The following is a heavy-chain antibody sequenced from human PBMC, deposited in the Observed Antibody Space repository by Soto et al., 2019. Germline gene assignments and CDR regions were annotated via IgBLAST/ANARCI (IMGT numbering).Heavy chain of an antibody. CDR1: GGTFSSYA. J-gene: IGHJ4*02. V-gene: IGHV1-69*12. CDR3: ARESRYCSGGSCYFLPGIDY. Sequence: QVQLVQSGAEVKKPGSSVKVSCKASGGTFSSYAISWVRQAPGQGLEWMGGIIPIFGTANYAQKLQGSVTITADESTSSAYRELSILRSEDTAVYYCARESRYCSGGSCYFLPGIDYWGQGTLVTVSS. D-gene: IGHD2-15*01. CDR2: IIPIFGTA.